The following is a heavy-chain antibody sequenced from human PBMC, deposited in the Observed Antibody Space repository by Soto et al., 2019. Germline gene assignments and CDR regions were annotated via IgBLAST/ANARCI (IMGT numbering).Heavy chain of an antibody. Sequence: QVQLVQSGAEAKKPGASVKVSCKASGSTFTSYGISWVRQAPGQGLEWMGWISAYNGNTNYAQKLQGRVTMTTDTSTSTAYMELRSLRSDDTAVYYCARRDIVVVVAATYFDYWGQGTLVTVSS. V-gene: IGHV1-18*01. CDR3: ARRDIVVVVAATYFDY. CDR1: GSTFTSYG. J-gene: IGHJ4*02. D-gene: IGHD2-15*01. CDR2: ISAYNGNT.